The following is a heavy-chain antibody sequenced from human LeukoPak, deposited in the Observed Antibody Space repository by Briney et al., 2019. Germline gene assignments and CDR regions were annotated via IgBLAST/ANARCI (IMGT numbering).Heavy chain of an antibody. CDR1: GYTFTSYG. CDR3: AREGIAAADYGMDV. V-gene: IGHV1-18*01. D-gene: IGHD6-13*01. Sequence: ASVKVSCKASGYTFTSYGISWVRQAPGQGLEWMGWISVYSGNTKYAQKLQGRVTMTTDTSTSTAYMELRNLRSDDTAVYYCAREGIAAADYGMDVWGHGTTVTISS. J-gene: IGHJ6*02. CDR2: ISVYSGNT.